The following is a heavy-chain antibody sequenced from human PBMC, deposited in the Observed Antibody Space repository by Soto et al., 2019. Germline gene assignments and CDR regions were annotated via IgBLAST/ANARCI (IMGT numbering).Heavy chain of an antibody. J-gene: IGHJ4*02. CDR1: GFTFTDHW. Sequence: EVQLVESGGGLVQPGGSLRLSCAASGFTFTDHWMHWVRQAPGKGLVWVSRINSDGSTTTYADSVKGRFTISRDNAKNTLYLQLNSLRAEDTARYYCARGYSSAPDYWGQGTLVTVSS. V-gene: IGHV3-74*01. D-gene: IGHD6-19*01. CDR2: INSDGSTT. CDR3: ARGYSSAPDY.